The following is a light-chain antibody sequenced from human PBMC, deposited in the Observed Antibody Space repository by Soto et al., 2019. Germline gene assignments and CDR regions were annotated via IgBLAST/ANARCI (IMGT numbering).Light chain of an antibody. CDR3: QQRSNWPPIT. CDR2: DAS. Sequence: EIVLTQSPAILSLSPGERATLSCRASQSVSTTLAWYQQKLGQAPRLLIYDASNRATGIPARFSGSGSGTDFTLTIISLEPEDFAVYYCQQRSNWPPITFGHGTRLYIK. CDR1: QSVSTT. V-gene: IGKV3-11*01. J-gene: IGKJ5*01.